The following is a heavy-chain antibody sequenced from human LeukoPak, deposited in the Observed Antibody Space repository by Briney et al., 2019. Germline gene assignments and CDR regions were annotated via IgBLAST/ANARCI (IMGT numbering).Heavy chain of an antibody. V-gene: IGHV3-48*01. J-gene: IGHJ6*03. D-gene: IGHD3-16*01. CDR3: XRRSEFGVLYYMDI. CDR2: ISCSSGTI. CDR1: GFTFSSYS. Sequence: PGGSLRLSCVASGFTFSSYSMNWVRQAPGKGLEWGLYISCSSGTIYYADSLKGRLTISRDNAKNSLYRQMNSLRAEDTAVYYCXRRSEFGVLYYMDIWGKGTTVTVSS.